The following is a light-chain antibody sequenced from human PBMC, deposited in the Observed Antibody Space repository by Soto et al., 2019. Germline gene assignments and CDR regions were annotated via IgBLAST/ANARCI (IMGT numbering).Light chain of an antibody. V-gene: IGKV1-33*01. J-gene: IGKJ4*01. CDR1: QNINNY. CDR2: DAS. CDR3: LSGHSRP. Sequence: DIQMTQSPSSLSASVGDRVTITCQASQNINNYLNWYQQKPGRAPKLLIYDASNLEAGVPSRFSGSGSGTDFTLTISSLQPEDFATYFCLSGHSRPFGGGTKVDIK.